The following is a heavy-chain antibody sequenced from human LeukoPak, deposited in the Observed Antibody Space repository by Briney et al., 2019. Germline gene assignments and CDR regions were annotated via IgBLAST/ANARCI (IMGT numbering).Heavy chain of an antibody. CDR1: GFTFSTYA. V-gene: IGHV3-30-3*01. Sequence: GGSLRLSCAAPGFTFSTYAMHWVRQAPGKGLEWVAVISYDGSNKYYADSVKGRFIVSRDSSKNTLYLQMSSLRAEDTAVYYCARGPGSYGEAILAMDVWGQGTTVTVSS. D-gene: IGHD4-17*01. CDR3: ARGPGSYGEAILAMDV. J-gene: IGHJ6*02. CDR2: ISYDGSNK.